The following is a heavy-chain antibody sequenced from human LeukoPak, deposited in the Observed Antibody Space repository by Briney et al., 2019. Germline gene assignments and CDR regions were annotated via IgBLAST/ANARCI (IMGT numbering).Heavy chain of an antibody. Sequence: ASVTVSCKASGYTFTNNYLHWVRQAPGQGLEWMGMIYPRDGSTSYAQNFQGRVTVTRDTSTTTVHMELRGLRSEDTVVYYCARDQEGFDYWGQGTVVTVSS. J-gene: IGHJ4*02. V-gene: IGHV1-46*01. CDR1: GYTFTNNY. CDR2: IYPRDGST. CDR3: ARDQEGFDY.